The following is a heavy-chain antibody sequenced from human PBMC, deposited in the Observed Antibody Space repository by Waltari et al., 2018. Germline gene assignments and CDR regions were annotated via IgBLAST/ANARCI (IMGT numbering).Heavy chain of an antibody. CDR2: LYYTGST. CDR1: GGSISGFY. CDR3: ARGGGGDWEWFDP. D-gene: IGHD2-21*02. J-gene: IGHJ5*02. Sequence: QVQLQESGPSLLKPSETLSLICTVSGGSISGFYWSWVRQPPGKGLDWLGSLYYTGSTNFNPSLKRGVTMSGDTSKNQFSLKLSSVTAADTAFYYCARGGGGDWEWFDPWGQGTLVTVSS. V-gene: IGHV4-59*01.